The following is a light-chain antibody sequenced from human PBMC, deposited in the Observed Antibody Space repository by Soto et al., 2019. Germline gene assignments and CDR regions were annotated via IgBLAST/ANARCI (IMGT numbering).Light chain of an antibody. CDR1: QPIGDR. Sequence: DIQLTQSPSSVSASVGDSVTITCRASQPIGDRLAWFQQKPGRAPRHLIQFASTLLRGVPSRFSGSGSGTEFILNINSLQAEDFATYYCLQAQAFPRTFGQGTRVE. CDR3: LQAQAFPRT. J-gene: IGKJ1*01. CDR2: FAS. V-gene: IGKV1-12*01.